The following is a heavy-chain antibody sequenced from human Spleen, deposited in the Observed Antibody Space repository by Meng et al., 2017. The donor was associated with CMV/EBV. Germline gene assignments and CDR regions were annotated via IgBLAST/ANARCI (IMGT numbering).Heavy chain of an antibody. CDR1: GYTFTSYG. J-gene: IGHJ4*02. CDR2: ISAYNDNA. CDR3: ARGVVAGDY. Sequence: QFQMVQSGAAGTTRGRSGTVSCKASGYTFTSYGISCVRQAPGQGLEWMGWISAYNDNANHATQLQGSVNMTKDTSTSTAYMELRSLRADDTAVYYCARGVVAGDYWGQGTLVTVSS. D-gene: IGHD6-19*01. V-gene: IGHV1-18*01.